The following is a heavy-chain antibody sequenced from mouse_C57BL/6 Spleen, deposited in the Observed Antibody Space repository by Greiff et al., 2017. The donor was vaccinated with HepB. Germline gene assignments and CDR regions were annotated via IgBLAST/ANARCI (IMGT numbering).Heavy chain of an antibody. V-gene: IGHV14-4*01. CDR1: GFNIKDDY. Sequence: VQLKESGAELVRPGASVKLSCTASGFNIKDDYMHWVKQRPEQGLEWIGWIDPENGDTEYASKFQGKATITADTSSNTAYLQLSSLTSEDTAVYYCTPTAQATGAYWGQGTLVTVSA. CDR2: IDPENGDT. CDR3: TPTAQATGAY. J-gene: IGHJ3*01. D-gene: IGHD3-2*02.